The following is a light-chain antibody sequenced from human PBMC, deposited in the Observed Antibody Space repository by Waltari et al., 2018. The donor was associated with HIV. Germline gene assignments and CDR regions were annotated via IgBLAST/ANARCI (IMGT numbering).Light chain of an antibody. J-gene: IGLJ1*01. V-gene: IGLV2-11*01. Sequence: QSALTQPRSVSGSPGQSVTISCSGTSSDVGGYYYVSWYQQHPGKAPKLIIYDVTKRPSGVPDRFSGSKSGNTASLTISGLQAEDEADYYCCSYAGSYTYVFGTETKVTVL. CDR2: DVT. CDR3: CSYAGSYTYV. CDR1: SSDVGGYYY.